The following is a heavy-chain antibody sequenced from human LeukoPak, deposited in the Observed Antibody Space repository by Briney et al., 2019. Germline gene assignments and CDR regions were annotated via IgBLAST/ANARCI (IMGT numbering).Heavy chain of an antibody. CDR1: GFTFSSYS. J-gene: IGHJ3*02. V-gene: IGHV3-48*01. CDR2: ISSSSSTI. D-gene: IGHD3-22*01. CDR3: ARDAAHYYDSSGYTHDAFDI. Sequence: GGSLRLSCAASGFTFSSYSMNWVRQAPGKGLEWVSYISSSSSTIYYADSVKGRFTISRDNAKNSLYLQMNSLRAEDTAVYYCARDAAHYYDSSGYTHDAFDIWGQGTMVTVSS.